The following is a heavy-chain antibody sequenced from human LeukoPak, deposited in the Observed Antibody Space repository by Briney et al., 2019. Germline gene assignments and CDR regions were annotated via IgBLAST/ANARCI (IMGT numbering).Heavy chain of an antibody. V-gene: IGHV1-8*01. CDR2: MNPNSGNT. CDR3: ARGTLYYGMDV. CDR1: GYTFTSYD. Sequence: ASVKVSCKASGYTFTSYDINWVRQATGQGLEWMGWMNPNSGNTGYTQKFQGRVTMTRNTSISTAYMELSGLRSEDTAVYYCARGTLYYGMDVWGQGTTVTVSS. J-gene: IGHJ6*02.